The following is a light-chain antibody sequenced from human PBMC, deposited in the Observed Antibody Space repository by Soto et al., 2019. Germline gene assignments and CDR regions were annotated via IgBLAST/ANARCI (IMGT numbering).Light chain of an antibody. CDR1: QTVATTY. V-gene: IGKV3-20*01. CDR3: QQYGDSPWT. Sequence: EIVLTQSPGTLPLSPGERATLSCRATQTVATTYLVWYQQKPGQAPRLLIFAASSRATGIPDRFSGSGSGTDFSLTISRLEPEDFAVYYCQQYGDSPWTFGQGTKVDIK. J-gene: IGKJ1*01. CDR2: AAS.